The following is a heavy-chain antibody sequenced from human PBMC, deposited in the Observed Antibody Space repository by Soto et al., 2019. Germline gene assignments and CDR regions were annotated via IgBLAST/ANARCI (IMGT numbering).Heavy chain of an antibody. J-gene: IGHJ6*02. V-gene: IGHV3-15*07. Sequence: PGGSMKISSAASSFTFSNAWMNWVRKNTGKGLEWVGRIKSKTDGGTTDYAAPVKGRFTISRDDSKNTLYLQMNSLKTEDTAVYYCTTEEVTLYGMDVRGQGTTVTVSS. D-gene: IGHD2-21*02. CDR3: TTEEVTLYGMDV. CDR1: SFTFSNAW. CDR2: IKSKTDGGTT.